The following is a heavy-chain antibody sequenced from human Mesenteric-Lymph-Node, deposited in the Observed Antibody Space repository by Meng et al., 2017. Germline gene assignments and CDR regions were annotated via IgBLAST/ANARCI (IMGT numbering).Heavy chain of an antibody. D-gene: IGHD4-17*01. V-gene: IGHV4-39*07. CDR2: IYHSGST. CDR1: GGSISSSSYY. CDR3: ARDQRRGVTTLWFDP. Sequence: GSLRLSCTVSGGSISSSSYYWGWIRQPPGKGLEWIGSIYHSGSTYYNPSLKSRVTISVDTSKNQFSLKLSSVTAADTAVYYCARDQRRGVTTLWFDPWGQGTLVTVSS. J-gene: IGHJ5*02.